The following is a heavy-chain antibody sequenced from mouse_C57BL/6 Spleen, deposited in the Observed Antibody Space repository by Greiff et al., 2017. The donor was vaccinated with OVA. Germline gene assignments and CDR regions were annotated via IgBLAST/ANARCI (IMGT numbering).Heavy chain of an antibody. Sequence: EVKLVESGGGLVKPGGSLKLFCAASGFTFSDYGMYWVRQAPEKGLEWVAYISSGSSTIYYVDIVKGRFTISRDNAKNTMFLQMTSLRSEDTAMYYCARGNYDYDCFAYWGQGTLVTISA. CDR2: ISSGSSTI. J-gene: IGHJ3*01. V-gene: IGHV5-17*01. CDR3: ARGNYDYDCFAY. CDR1: GFTFSDYG. D-gene: IGHD2-4*01.